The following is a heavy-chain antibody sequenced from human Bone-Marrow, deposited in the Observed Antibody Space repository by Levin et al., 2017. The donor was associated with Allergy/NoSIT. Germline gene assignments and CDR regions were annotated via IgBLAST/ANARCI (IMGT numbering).Heavy chain of an antibody. V-gene: IGHV3-9*01. CDR2: ISWNSGSI. J-gene: IGHJ4*02. CDR1: GFTFDDYA. CDR3: AKDGRAAVAGFFDY. D-gene: IGHD6-19*01. Sequence: SLKISCAASGFTFDDYAMHWVRQAPGKGLEWVSGISWNSGSIGYADSVKGRFTISRDNAKNSLYLQMNSLRAEDTALYYCAKDGRAAVAGFFDYWGQGTLVTVSS.